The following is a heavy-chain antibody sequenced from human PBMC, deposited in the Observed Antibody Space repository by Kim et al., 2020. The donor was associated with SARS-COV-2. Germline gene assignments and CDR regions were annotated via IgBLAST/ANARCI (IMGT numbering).Heavy chain of an antibody. Sequence: GGSLRLSCAASGFTFSSYSMNWVRQAPGKGLEWVSSISSSSSYIYYADSVKGRFTISRDNAKNSLYLQMNSLRAEDTAVYYCARAPVGQWLTPSYFQHWGQGTLVTVSS. D-gene: IGHD6-19*01. V-gene: IGHV3-21*01. CDR1: GFTFSSYS. CDR2: ISSSSSYI. J-gene: IGHJ1*01. CDR3: ARAPVGQWLTPSYFQH.